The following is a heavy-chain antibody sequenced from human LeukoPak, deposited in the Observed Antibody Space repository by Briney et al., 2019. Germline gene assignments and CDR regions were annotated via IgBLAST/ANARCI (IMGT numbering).Heavy chain of an antibody. J-gene: IGHJ4*02. CDR3: AKDEGYSYGKALDY. CDR2: IRYDGSNK. CDR1: GFTFSSYG. V-gene: IGHV3-30*02. D-gene: IGHD5-18*01. Sequence: PGGSLRLSCAASGFTFSSYGMHWVRQAPGKGLEWVAFIRYDGSNKYYADSVKGRFTISRDNSKNTLYLQMNSLRAEDTAVYYCAKDEGYSYGKALDYWGQGTRVTVSS.